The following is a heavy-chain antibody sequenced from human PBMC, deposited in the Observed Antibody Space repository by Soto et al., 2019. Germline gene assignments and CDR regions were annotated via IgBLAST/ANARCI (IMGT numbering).Heavy chain of an antibody. D-gene: IGHD3-9*01. V-gene: IGHV4-59*01. CDR1: GGSFGTYY. Sequence: QVQLQESGPGLVKPSETLSLTCTVSGGSFGTYYWSWIRQPPGKGLEWIGYMYYTGNTNYNPSLKSRVTISVDTSKNQYSMKLWSVTAADTAVYFCARYFDWPNAFDIWGQGTMVTVSS. CDR2: MYYTGNT. CDR3: ARYFDWPNAFDI. J-gene: IGHJ3*02.